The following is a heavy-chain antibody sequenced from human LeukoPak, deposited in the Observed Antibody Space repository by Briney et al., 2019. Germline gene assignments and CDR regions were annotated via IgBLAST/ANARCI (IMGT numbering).Heavy chain of an antibody. Sequence: GGSLTLSCASSGFTGSSNYMSWVRPAPGKGLEWVSVIYSGGSTYYADSVKGRFTISRDNSKNTLYLQMNSLRAEDMAVYYCARGQWELGPWSSGYYFDYWGQGTLVTVSS. D-gene: IGHD1-26*01. CDR2: IYSGGST. CDR3: ARGQWELGPWSSGYYFDY. CDR1: GFTGSSNY. J-gene: IGHJ4*02. V-gene: IGHV3-53*01.